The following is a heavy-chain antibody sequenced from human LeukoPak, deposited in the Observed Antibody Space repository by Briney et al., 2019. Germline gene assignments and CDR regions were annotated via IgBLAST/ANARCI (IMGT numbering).Heavy chain of an antibody. J-gene: IGHJ3*02. CDR2: ISAYNGNT. CDR3: VNSLWFGNDAFDI. CDR1: GYTFTSYG. D-gene: IGHD3-10*01. V-gene: IGHV1-18*01. Sequence: ASVKVSCKASGYTFTSYGISWVRQAPGQGLEWMGWISAYNGNTNYAQKLQGRATMTTDTSTSTAYMELRSLRSEDTAVYYCVNSLWFGNDAFDIWGQGTMVTVSS.